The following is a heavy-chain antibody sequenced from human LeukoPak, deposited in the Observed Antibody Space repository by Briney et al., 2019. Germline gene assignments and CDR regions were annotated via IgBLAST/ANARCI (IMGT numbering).Heavy chain of an antibody. CDR1: GFTFSTFV. CDR3: TRRVGGTPDH. V-gene: IGHV3-23*01. J-gene: IGHJ5*02. CDR2: IGADGCST. D-gene: IGHD1-26*01. Sequence: GGSLRLSCAASGFTFSTFVMTWVRQAPGKGLEWVSAIGADGCSTDYADSVKGRFTISRDISKNTLYLQMNSLRAEDTALYYCTRRVGGTPDHWGLGTLVTVSS.